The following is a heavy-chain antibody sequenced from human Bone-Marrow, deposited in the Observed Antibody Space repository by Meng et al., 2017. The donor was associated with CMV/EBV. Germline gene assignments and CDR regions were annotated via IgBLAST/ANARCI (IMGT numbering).Heavy chain of an antibody. CDR3: AREGVVGTTIYFDY. V-gene: IGHV1-69*05. CDR2: IIPIFGTA. D-gene: IGHD1-1*01. J-gene: IGHJ4*02. Sequence: ASGGTFSNYGVNWVRQAPGQGREWMGGIIPIFGTANYAQKFQDRLTITTDESTTTAYMELSSLRSDDTAVYYCAREGVVGTTIYFDYWGQGTLVTVSS. CDR1: GGTFSNYG.